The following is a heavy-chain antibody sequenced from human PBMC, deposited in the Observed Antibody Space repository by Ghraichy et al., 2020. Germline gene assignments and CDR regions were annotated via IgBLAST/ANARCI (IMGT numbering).Heavy chain of an antibody. J-gene: IGHJ4*02. D-gene: IGHD2-2*01. V-gene: IGHV1-2*02. CDR2: INPNSGGT. Sequence: ASVKVSCKASGYTFTGYYMHWVRQAPGQGLEWMGWINPNSGGTNYAQKFQGRVTMTRDTSISTAYMELSRLRSDDTAVYYCARAMAPVYCSSTSCVLDYWGQGTLVTVSS. CDR3: ARAMAPVYCSSTSCVLDY. CDR1: GYTFTGYY.